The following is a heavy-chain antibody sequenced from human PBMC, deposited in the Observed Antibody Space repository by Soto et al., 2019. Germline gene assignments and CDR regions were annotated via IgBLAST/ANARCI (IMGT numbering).Heavy chain of an antibody. CDR3: ARESGGATATLDYYYFYMDV. V-gene: IGHV1-2*04. J-gene: IGHJ6*03. CDR2: INPNSGVT. D-gene: IGHD5-12*01. CDR1: GDRFTDYY. Sequence: QVQLVQSGAEVKEPEASVTVSCRASGDRFTDYYMHWVRQAPGQGLEWMGWINPNSGVTKYAQKFQGWVTMTRDTSIRTVYMQLSRLRFDDTAIYYCARESGGATATLDYYYFYMDVWGTGTTLTVSS.